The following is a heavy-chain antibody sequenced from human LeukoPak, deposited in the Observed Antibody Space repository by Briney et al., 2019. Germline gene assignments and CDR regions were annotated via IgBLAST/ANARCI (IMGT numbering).Heavy chain of an antibody. J-gene: IGHJ6*03. CDR2: ISSISSTI. V-gene: IGHV3-48*01. Sequence: GGSLRLSCAASGFTFSSYSMNWVRQAPGKGLGWVSYISSISSTIYYADSVKGRFTISRDNATNSLYLQMNRLRAEDTAVYYFARGPGAAREFGSSYYYYYYMDVWGKGTMVTVSS. CDR1: GFTFSSYS. D-gene: IGHD6-6*01. CDR3: ARGPGAAREFGSSYYYYYYMDV.